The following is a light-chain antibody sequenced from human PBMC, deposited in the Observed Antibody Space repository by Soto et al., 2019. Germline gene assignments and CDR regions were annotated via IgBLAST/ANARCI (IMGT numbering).Light chain of an antibody. CDR1: QSVSSY. Sequence: EIVLTQSPATLSLSPGERATLSCRACQSVSSYLAWYQQKPGQAPRLLIYDASNRATGIPARFSGSGSGTDFTLTISSLEPEDFARYYCEQRSNWPVTFGPGTKVDIQ. J-gene: IGKJ3*01. CDR2: DAS. V-gene: IGKV3-11*01. CDR3: EQRSNWPVT.